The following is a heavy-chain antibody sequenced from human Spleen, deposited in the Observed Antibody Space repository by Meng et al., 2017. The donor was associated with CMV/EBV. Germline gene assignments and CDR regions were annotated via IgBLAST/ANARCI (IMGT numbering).Heavy chain of an antibody. V-gene: IGHV4-61*05. J-gene: IGHJ4*02. CDR2: IYTSGST. Sequence: QLHLRKAGPGLVKPSETLSLTCTVSGGSISSSSYYWGWIRQPPGKGLEWIGRIYTSGSTNYNPSLKSRVTMSVDTSKNQFSLKLSSVTAADTAVYYCARSRDYSSLTDYWGQGTLVTVSS. CDR1: GGSISSSSYY. CDR3: ARSRDYSSLTDY. D-gene: IGHD6-13*01.